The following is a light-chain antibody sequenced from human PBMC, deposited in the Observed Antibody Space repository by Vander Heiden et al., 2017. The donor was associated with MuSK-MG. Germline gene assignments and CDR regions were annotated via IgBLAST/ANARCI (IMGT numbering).Light chain of an antibody. J-gene: IGKJ2*01. CDR2: DGS. V-gene: IGKV3-11*01. CDR1: QYLSAY. CDR3: QQCRPWPGT. Sequence: DNVLTHSPPTLPLSARESPTLSCRASQYLSAYLAWYQQKPGQTPRLLIYDGSTSATGVPARFTGSGSGAEFTLTISSLEPEDIAVYYSQQCRPWPGTFGKGTKMEIK.